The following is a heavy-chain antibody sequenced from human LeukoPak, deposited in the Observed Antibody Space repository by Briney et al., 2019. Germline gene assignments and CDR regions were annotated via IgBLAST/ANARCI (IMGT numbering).Heavy chain of an antibody. V-gene: IGHV4-34*09. CDR2: IYYSGST. CDR1: GGSFSGYY. Sequence: SETLSLTCAVYGGSFSGYYWSWIRQPPGKGLEWIGYIYYSGSTYYNPSLKSRVTISVDTSKNQFSLKLSSVTAADTAVYYCARDRRGYDILTGYYPLCTFDYWGQGTLVTVSS. J-gene: IGHJ4*02. D-gene: IGHD3-9*01. CDR3: ARDRRGYDILTGYYPLCTFDY.